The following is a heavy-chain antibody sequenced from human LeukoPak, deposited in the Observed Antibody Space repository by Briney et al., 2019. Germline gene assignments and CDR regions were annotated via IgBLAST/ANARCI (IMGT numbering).Heavy chain of an antibody. J-gene: IGHJ2*01. CDR1: GGSISSGGYY. Sequence: SETLSLTCTVSGGSISSGGYYWSWIRQHPGKGLEWIGYIYYSGSTYYNPSLKSRVTISVDTSKNQFSLKLSSVTAADTAVYYCARDRDYYDSGGYYHYWYFDLWGRGTLVTVSS. CDR2: IYYSGST. V-gene: IGHV4-31*03. D-gene: IGHD3-22*01. CDR3: ARDRDYYDSGGYYHYWYFDL.